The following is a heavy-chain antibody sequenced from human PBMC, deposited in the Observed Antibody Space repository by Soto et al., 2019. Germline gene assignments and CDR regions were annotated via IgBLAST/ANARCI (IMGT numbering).Heavy chain of an antibody. D-gene: IGHD6-13*01. CDR3: AREDGSSSGWFDP. Sequence: PSETLSLTCTVSGGSISSSSYYWGWIRQPPGKGLEWIGSIYYSGSTYYNPSLKSRVTISVDTSKNQFSLKLSSVTAADTAVYYCAREDGSSSGWFDPWGQGTLVTVSS. CDR2: IYYSGST. V-gene: IGHV4-39*02. J-gene: IGHJ5*02. CDR1: GGSISSSSYY.